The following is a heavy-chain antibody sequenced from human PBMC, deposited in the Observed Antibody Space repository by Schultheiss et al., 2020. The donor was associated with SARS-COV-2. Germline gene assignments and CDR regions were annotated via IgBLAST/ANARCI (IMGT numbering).Heavy chain of an antibody. Sequence: GGSLRLSCAASGFTVSSNYMSWVRQAPGKGLEWVSVIYSGGSTYYADSVKGRFTISRDNSKNTLYLQMNSLRAEDTAVYYCAKGLSSWYYFDYWGQGTLVTVSS. V-gene: IGHV3-66*01. CDR1: GFTVSSNY. J-gene: IGHJ4*02. CDR2: IYSGGST. CDR3: AKGLSSWYYFDY. D-gene: IGHD6-13*01.